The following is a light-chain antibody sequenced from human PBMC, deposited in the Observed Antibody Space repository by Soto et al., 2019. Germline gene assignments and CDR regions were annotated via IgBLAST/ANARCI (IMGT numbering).Light chain of an antibody. V-gene: IGKV3-15*01. J-gene: IGKJ2*01. Sequence: ENVLTQSPATLSVSPGERATLSCRTSQIIGTNLAWYQQKPGQAPRLLIYAAFIMAPGFPVRFRGTGSGSEFTLTISSLQSEDGALYYCQQYDKWPYTFGQGTNLEIK. CDR1: QIIGTN. CDR2: AAF. CDR3: QQYDKWPYT.